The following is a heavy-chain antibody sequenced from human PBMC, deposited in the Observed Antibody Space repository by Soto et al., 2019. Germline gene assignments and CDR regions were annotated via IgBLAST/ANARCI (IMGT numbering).Heavy chain of an antibody. V-gene: IGHV4-38-2*01. D-gene: IGHD4-17*01. CDR3: ARGAATVTPGWFDP. Sequence: TLSLTCAVSGYSISSGYYWGWIRQTPGKGLEWIASIYHSGSTYYNPSLKSRVTISVDTSKNQFSLKLTSVTAADTAVYYCARGAATVTPGWFDPWGQGXMVTVYS. CDR1: GYSISSGYY. CDR2: IYHSGST. J-gene: IGHJ5*02.